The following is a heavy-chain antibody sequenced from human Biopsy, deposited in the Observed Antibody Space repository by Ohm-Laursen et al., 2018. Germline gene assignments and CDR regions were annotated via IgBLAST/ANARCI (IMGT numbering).Heavy chain of an antibody. V-gene: IGHV3-30*03. Sequence: SLRLSCAASGFTFSSHGMHWVRQAPGKGLEWVAHFSYDGINKHYADSVKGRFTISRDKSKNTLYLQMNNLTAEDTAVYYCAREGRDYWGQGTLVIVSS. CDR1: GFTFSSHG. CDR2: FSYDGINK. CDR3: AREGRDY. J-gene: IGHJ4*01.